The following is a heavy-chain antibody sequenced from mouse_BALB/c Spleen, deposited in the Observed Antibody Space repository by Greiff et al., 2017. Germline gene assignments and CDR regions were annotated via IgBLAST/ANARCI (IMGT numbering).Heavy chain of an antibody. V-gene: IGHV2-9*02. D-gene: IGHD1-1*01. CDR2: IWAGGST. Sequence: QVQLKESGPGLVAPSQSLSITCTVSGFSLTSYGVHWVRQPPGKGLEWLGVIWAGGSTNYNSALMSRLSISKDNSKSQVFLKMNSLQTDDTAMYYCARDTDYYGSSHFDYWGQGTTLTVSS. CDR1: GFSLTSYG. CDR3: ARDTDYYGSSHFDY. J-gene: IGHJ2*01.